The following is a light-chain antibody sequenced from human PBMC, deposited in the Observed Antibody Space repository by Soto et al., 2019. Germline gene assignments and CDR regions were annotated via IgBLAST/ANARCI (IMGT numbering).Light chain of an antibody. CDR1: SSDVGGYNS. J-gene: IGLJ2*01. CDR2: EVN. Sequence: QSALTQPPSASGSPGQSVTISCTGTSSDVGGYNSVSWYQQHPGKAPKLVIYEVNKRPSGVPDRFSASKSDNTASLTVSGLQAEDEADYYCSSYAGSNNVVFGGGTKLTVL. CDR3: SSYAGSNNVV. V-gene: IGLV2-8*01.